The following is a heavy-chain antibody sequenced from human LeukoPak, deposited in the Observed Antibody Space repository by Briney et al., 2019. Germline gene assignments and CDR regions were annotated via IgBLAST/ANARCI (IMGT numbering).Heavy chain of an antibody. D-gene: IGHD3-22*01. J-gene: IGHJ4*02. CDR1: GFTFTDYF. Sequence: GGSLRLSCVASGFTFTDYFMSWVRQAPGKGLEWVGRSKNKANNYITQYAAFVQGRFTISRDNSKNSLYLQINSLKTEDTAVYYCARDSSGQGDYWGQGTLVTVSS. CDR2: SKNKANNYIT. CDR3: ARDSSGQGDY. V-gene: IGHV3-72*01.